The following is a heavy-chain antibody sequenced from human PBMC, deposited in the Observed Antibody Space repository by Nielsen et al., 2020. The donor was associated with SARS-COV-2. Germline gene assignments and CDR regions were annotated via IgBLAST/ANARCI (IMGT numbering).Heavy chain of an antibody. V-gene: IGHV4-38-2*02. J-gene: IGHJ3*02. CDR2: IYHSGST. CDR3: ARVLLWFGDAFDI. CDR1: GYSISSGYY. D-gene: IGHD3-10*01. Sequence: GSLRLSCTVSGYSISSGYYWGWIRQPPGKGLEWIGSIYHSGSTYYNPSLKSRVTISVDTSKNQFSLKLSSVTAADTAVYYCARVLLWFGDAFDIWGQGTMVTV.